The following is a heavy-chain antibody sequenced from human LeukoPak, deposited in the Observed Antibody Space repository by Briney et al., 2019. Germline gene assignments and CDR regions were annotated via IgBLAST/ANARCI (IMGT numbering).Heavy chain of an antibody. J-gene: IGHJ4*02. CDR1: GGSISSYY. CDR2: IYYSGST. CDR3: ARGGITEDFDY. V-gene: IGHV4-59*01. Sequence: SETLSLTCTVSGGSISSYYWSWIRQPPGKGLEWIGYIYYSGSTDYNPSLKSRVTISVDTSKNQFSLKLSSVTAADTAVYYCARGGITEDFDYWGQGTLVTVSS.